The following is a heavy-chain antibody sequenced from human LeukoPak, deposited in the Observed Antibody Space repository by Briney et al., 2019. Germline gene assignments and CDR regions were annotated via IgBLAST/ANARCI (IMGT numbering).Heavy chain of an antibody. Sequence: ASVKVSCKASGYTFTGYYMHWVRQAPGQGLEWMGGIIPIFGTANYAQKFQGRVTITADKSTSTAYMELSSLRSEDTAVYYCARGDTAMPNFYYYYYMDVWGKGTTVTVSS. CDR2: IIPIFGTA. J-gene: IGHJ6*03. CDR3: ARGDTAMPNFYYYYYMDV. V-gene: IGHV1-69*06. D-gene: IGHD5-18*01. CDR1: GYTFTGYY.